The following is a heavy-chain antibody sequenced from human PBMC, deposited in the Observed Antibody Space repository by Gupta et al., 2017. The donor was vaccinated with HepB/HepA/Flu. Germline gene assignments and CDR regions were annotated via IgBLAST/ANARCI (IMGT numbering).Heavy chain of an antibody. CDR1: GFTFSSYW. V-gene: IGHV3-7*01. D-gene: IGHD6-13*01. Sequence: EVQLVESGGGLVQPGGSLRLSCAASGFTFSSYWMSWVRQAPGKGLEWVANIKQDGSEKYYVDSVKGRFTISRDNAKNSLYLQMNSLRAEDTAVYYCARDLPALVRVSAFDIWGQGTMVTVSS. CDR3: ARDLPALVRVSAFDI. J-gene: IGHJ3*02. CDR2: IKQDGSEK.